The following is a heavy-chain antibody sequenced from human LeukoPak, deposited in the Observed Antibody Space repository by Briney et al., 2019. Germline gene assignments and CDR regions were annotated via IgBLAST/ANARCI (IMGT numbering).Heavy chain of an antibody. CDR1: GFTFSSYS. Sequence: GGSLRLSCAASGFTFSSYSMNWVRQAPGKGLEWVSVIYSGGSTYYADSVKGRFTISRDNSKNTLYLQMNSLGAEDTAVYYCASIVGHPRWGQGTLVTVSS. CDR2: IYSGGST. J-gene: IGHJ4*02. D-gene: IGHD1-26*01. CDR3: ASIVGHPR. V-gene: IGHV3-66*02.